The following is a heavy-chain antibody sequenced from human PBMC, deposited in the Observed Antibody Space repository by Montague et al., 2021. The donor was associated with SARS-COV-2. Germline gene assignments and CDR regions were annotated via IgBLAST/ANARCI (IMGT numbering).Heavy chain of an antibody. J-gene: IGHJ4*02. V-gene: IGHV4-61*08. CDR3: ARVFPRWLQFDPYFDY. D-gene: IGHD5-24*01. CDR2: IYYSGST. CDR1: GGSISSGGYY. Sequence: SETLSLTCTVSGGSISSGGYYWSCIRQHPGKGLEWIGYIYYSGSTNYNPSLKSRVTISVDTSKNQFSLKLSSVIAADTAVYYCARVFPRWLQFDPYFDYWGQGTLVTVSS.